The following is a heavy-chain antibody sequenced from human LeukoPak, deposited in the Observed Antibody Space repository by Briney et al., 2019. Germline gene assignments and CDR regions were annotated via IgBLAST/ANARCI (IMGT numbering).Heavy chain of an antibody. V-gene: IGHV3-21*01. D-gene: IGHD3-22*01. CDR1: GFTFSSYS. J-gene: IGHJ4*02. CDR2: ISSSSSYI. CDR3: ARVERSGYRRYFDY. Sequence: PGGSLRLSCAASGFTFSSYSMNWVRQAPGKGLEWVSSISSSSSYIYYADSVKGRFTISRDNAKNSLYLQMNSLRAEDTAVYYCARVERSGYRRYFDYWGQGTLVTVSS.